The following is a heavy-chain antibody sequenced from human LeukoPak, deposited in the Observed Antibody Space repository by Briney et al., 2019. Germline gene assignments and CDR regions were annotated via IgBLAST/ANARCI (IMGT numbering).Heavy chain of an antibody. J-gene: IGHJ4*02. Sequence: PGGSLRLSCAASGFTFSSYSMNWVRQAPGKGLEWVSYITSSGSVMYHADSVRGRFTISRDNAKNSLYLEMNSLRDEDTAVYYCARDWVYWGQGALVTVSS. CDR3: ARDWVY. CDR1: GFTFSSYS. CDR2: ITSSGSVM. D-gene: IGHD3-16*01. V-gene: IGHV3-48*02.